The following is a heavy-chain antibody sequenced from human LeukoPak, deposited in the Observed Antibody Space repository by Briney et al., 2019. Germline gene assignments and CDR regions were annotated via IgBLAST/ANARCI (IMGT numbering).Heavy chain of an antibody. CDR2: IYYSGST. Sequence: SETLSLTCTVSGGSISSSSYYWGWIRQPPGKGLEWIGSIYYSGSTYYNPSLKSRVTISVDTSKNQFSLKLSSVTAADTAVYYCARDLVGAAYWYFDLWGRGTLVTVSS. V-gene: IGHV4-39*02. D-gene: IGHD1-26*01. J-gene: IGHJ2*01. CDR1: GGSISSSSYY. CDR3: ARDLVGAAYWYFDL.